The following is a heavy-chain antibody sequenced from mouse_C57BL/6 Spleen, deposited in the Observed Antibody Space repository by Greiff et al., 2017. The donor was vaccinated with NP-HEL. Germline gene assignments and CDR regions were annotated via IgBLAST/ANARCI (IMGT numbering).Heavy chain of an antibody. CDR1: GYAFSSSW. Sequence: QVQLQQSGPELVKPGASVKISCKASGYAFSSSWMNWVKQRPGKGLEWIGRIYPGDGDTNYNGKFKGKATLTADKSSSTAYRQLSSLTSEDSAVYVCARELTTVAMDDWGQGTSVTVSS. J-gene: IGHJ4*01. CDR3: ARELTTVAMDD. D-gene: IGHD1-1*01. V-gene: IGHV1-82*01. CDR2: IYPGDGDT.